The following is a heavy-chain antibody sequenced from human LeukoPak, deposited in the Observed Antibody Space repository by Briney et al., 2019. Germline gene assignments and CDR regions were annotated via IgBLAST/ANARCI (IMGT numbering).Heavy chain of an antibody. CDR1: GFTFSTYA. V-gene: IGHV3-23*05. D-gene: IGHD6-6*01. CDR2: INSSGYEK. Sequence: PGRSLRLSCAASGFTFSTYAMTWVRQAPGKGLEWVSGINSSGYEKYYADSVRGRFTISRDNSTKALYQQMDSLRTEDTAVYYCANWIGRSSRDYWGQGTLVTVSS. CDR3: ANWIGRSSRDY. J-gene: IGHJ4*02.